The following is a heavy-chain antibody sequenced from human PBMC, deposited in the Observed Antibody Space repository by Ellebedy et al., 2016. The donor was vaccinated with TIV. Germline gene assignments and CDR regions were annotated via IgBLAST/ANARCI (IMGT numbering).Heavy chain of an antibody. V-gene: IGHV1-58*02. Sequence: AASVKVSCKASGYTFTSYDINWVRQASGQGLEWIGWIVVGSGNTNYAQKFQERVTITRDMSTSTAYMELSSLRSEDTAVYYCAAGLKWELLPRGDYWGQGTLVTVSS. J-gene: IGHJ4*02. CDR2: IVVGSGNT. D-gene: IGHD1-26*01. CDR1: GYTFTSYD. CDR3: AAGLKWELLPRGDY.